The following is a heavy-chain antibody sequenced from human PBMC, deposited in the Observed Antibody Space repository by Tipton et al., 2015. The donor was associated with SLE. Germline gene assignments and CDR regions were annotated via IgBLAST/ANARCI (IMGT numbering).Heavy chain of an antibody. Sequence: TLSLTCTVSGGSISSGSYYWSWIRQPAGKGLEWIGRIYTSGSTNYNPSLKSRVTISVDTSKNQFSLKLSSVTAADTAVYYCARDGRFGGFDPWGQGTLVTVSS. CDR1: GGSISSGSYY. D-gene: IGHD3-10*01. V-gene: IGHV4-61*02. J-gene: IGHJ5*02. CDR3: ARDGRFGGFDP. CDR2: IYTSGST.